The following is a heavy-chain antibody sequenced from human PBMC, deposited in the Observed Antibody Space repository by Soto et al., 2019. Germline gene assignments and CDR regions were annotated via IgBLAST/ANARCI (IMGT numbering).Heavy chain of an antibody. V-gene: IGHV4-39*01. J-gene: IGHJ6*02. CDR2: IYYSGST. CDR1: GGSISSSSYY. Sequence: LETLSNTCTVSGGSISSSSYYRGWIRQPPGKGLEWIGSIYYSGSTYYNPSLKSRVTISVDTSKNQFSLKLSSVTAADTAVYYCARLNVDIVATGWRLTTNYYYYFGMDVWGQGTTVTVSS. CDR3: ARLNVDIVATGWRLTTNYYYYFGMDV. D-gene: IGHD5-12*01.